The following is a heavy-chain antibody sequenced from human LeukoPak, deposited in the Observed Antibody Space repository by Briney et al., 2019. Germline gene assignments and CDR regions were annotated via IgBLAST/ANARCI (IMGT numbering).Heavy chain of an antibody. CDR3: ARESVATITDQSFLFDY. J-gene: IGHJ4*02. CDR2: IKQDGSEK. D-gene: IGHD5-12*01. CDR1: GFTFSSYW. Sequence: GSLRLSCAASGFTFSSYWMSWVRQAPGKGLEWVANIKQDGSEKYHVDSVKGRFTISRDNAKNSLYLQMNSLRAEDTAVYYCARESVATITDQSFLFDYWGQGTLVTVSS. V-gene: IGHV3-7*01.